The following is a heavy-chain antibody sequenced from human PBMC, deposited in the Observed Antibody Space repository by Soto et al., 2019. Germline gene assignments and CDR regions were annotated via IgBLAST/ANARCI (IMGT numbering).Heavy chain of an antibody. J-gene: IGHJ4*02. CDR1: GFTFSSYG. CDR3: ARDLDSGSGYYWHY. D-gene: IGHD3-22*01. V-gene: IGHV3-33*01. CDR2: IWYDGSNK. Sequence: GGSLRLSCAASGFTFSSYGMHWVRQAPGKGLEWVAVIWYDGSNKYYADSVKGRFTISRDNSKNTLYLQMNSLRAEDTAVYYCARDLDSGSGYYWHYWGQGTLVTVSS.